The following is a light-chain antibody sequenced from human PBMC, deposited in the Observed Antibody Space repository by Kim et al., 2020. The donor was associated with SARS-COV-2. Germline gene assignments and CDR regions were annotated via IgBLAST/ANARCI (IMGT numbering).Light chain of an antibody. CDR2: KDS. CDR3: QSADSSGTYVV. V-gene: IGLV3-25*03. CDR1: ALPKQY. J-gene: IGLJ2*01. Sequence: SYELTQPPSASVSPGQTARITCSGDALPKQYAYWYQQKPGQAPVLVIYKDSERPSGIPERFSDSSSGTTVTLTISGVQAEDEADYYCQSADSSGTYVVFGGGTQLTVL.